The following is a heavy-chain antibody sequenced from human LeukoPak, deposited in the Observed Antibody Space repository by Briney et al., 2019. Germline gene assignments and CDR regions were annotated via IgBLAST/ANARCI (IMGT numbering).Heavy chain of an antibody. V-gene: IGHV4-39*07. CDR1: RGSVNSNSYY. CDR2: IYYSGNT. Sequence: SETLSLTCTVSRGSVNSNSYYWGRIRQPPGKGLEWIGTIYYSGNTYYNPSLESRVTISVDTSKNQFSLKLTSVTAADTAVYYCARDHEVSSSSFDYWGQGTLVTVSS. J-gene: IGHJ4*02. D-gene: IGHD6-6*01. CDR3: ARDHEVSSSSFDY.